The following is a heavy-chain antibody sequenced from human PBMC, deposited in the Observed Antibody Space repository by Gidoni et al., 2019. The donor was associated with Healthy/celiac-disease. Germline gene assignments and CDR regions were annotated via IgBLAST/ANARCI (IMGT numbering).Heavy chain of an antibody. CDR3: ARDLGSGGSYSLSFDY. D-gene: IGHD1-26*01. CDR2: SSSSSSYI. V-gene: IGHV3-21*01. CDR1: GFPFRTYS. Sequence: EVQLVESGGGLVMPGGSLTLTCAASGFPFRTYSMNWVRQAPGKGLEWVSSSSSSSSYIYYADSVKGRFTISRDNAKNSLYLQMNSLRAEDTAVYYCARDLGSGGSYSLSFDYWGQGTLVTVSS. J-gene: IGHJ4*02.